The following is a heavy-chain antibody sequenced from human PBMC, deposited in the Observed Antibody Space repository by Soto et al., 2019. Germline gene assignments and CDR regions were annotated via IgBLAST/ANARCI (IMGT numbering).Heavy chain of an antibody. D-gene: IGHD3-10*01. J-gene: IGHJ6*02. CDR1: GFPFSTYG. CDR2: ISYDGSHK. V-gene: IGHV3-30*18. CDR3: AKKDITLVREVVISAPVYPYDHHGLDF. Sequence: QVQLVESGGGVVQPGRSLRLSFSASGFPFSTYGMLWVRQAPGKGLEWVAVISYDGSHKYYADSVKGRFTISRDNSKNMVYLEINDLRTEDTARYSCAKKDITLVREVVISAPVYPYDHHGLDFWGRGTTVTVS.